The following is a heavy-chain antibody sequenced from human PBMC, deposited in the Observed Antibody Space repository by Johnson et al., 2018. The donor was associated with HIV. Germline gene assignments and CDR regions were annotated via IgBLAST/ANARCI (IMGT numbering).Heavy chain of an antibody. CDR2: ISYDGSNK. J-gene: IGHJ1*01. Sequence: QAQLVESGGGVVQPGRSLRLSCAASGFTFSSYAMHWVRQAPGKGLEWVAVISYDGSNKYYADSVKGRFTISRDNSKNTLYLQMNSLRAEDTAVYYCARARPLGYCTGGSWAMWG. CDR3: ARARPLGYCTGGSWAM. V-gene: IGHV3-30-3*01. CDR1: GFTFSSYA. D-gene: IGHD2-15*01.